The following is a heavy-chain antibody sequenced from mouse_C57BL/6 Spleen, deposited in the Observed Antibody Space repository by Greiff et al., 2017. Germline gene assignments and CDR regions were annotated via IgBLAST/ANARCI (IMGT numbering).Heavy chain of an antibody. V-gene: IGHV1-61*01. CDR1: GYTFTSYW. CDR3: ARGDGYYAY. J-gene: IGHJ2*01. CDR2: IYPSDSET. Sequence: QVQLQQPGAELVRPGSSVKLSCKASGYTFTSYWMDWVKQRPGQGLEWIGNIYPSDSETHYNQKFKDKATLTVYKSSSTAYMQLSSLTSEDSAVYYCARGDGYYAYWGQGTTLTVSS. D-gene: IGHD2-3*01.